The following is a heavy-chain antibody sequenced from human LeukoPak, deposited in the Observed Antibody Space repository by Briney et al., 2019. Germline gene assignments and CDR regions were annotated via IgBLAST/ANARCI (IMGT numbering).Heavy chain of an antibody. CDR2: IIPILGIA. D-gene: IGHD3-10*01. Sequence: GSSVKVSCKASGGTFSSYAISWVRQAPGQGLEWMGRIIPILGIANYAQKFQGRATITADKSTSTAYMELSSLRSEDTAVYYCAKGTLWFGELPPRGDAFDIWGQGTMVTVSS. J-gene: IGHJ3*02. CDR1: GGTFSSYA. V-gene: IGHV1-69*04. CDR3: AKGTLWFGELPPRGDAFDI.